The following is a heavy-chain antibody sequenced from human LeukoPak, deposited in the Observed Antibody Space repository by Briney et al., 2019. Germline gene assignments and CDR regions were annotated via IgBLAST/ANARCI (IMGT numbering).Heavy chain of an antibody. J-gene: IGHJ4*02. Sequence: SGPTPVKPTQTLTLTCTFSGFSLSTSGMRVNWIRQPPGKALEWLARIDWDDDKFYNTFLKTRLTISKDTSKNQVVLTMTNMDPVDTATYYCARMRTDSSGLFDYWGQGTLVTVSS. D-gene: IGHD3-22*01. CDR3: ARMRTDSSGLFDY. CDR2: IDWDDDK. CDR1: GFSLSTSGMR. V-gene: IGHV2-70*04.